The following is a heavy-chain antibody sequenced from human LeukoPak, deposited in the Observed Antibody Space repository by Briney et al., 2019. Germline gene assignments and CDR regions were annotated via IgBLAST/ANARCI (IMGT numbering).Heavy chain of an antibody. D-gene: IGHD6-19*01. J-gene: IGHJ4*02. CDR2: ISGSGGYT. CDR3: ARVGYSSGWYRQ. V-gene: IGHV3-23*01. CDR1: GFTFSSYA. Sequence: GGSLRLSCAASGFTFSSYAMSWVRQAPGKGLEWISAISGSGGYTYYADSVKGRFTISRDNSKNTLYLQMNSLRPEDTAVYYCARVGYSSGWYRQWGQGTLVTVSS.